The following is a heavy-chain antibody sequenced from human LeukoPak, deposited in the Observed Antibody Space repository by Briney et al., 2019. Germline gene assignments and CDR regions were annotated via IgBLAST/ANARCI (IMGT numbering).Heavy chain of an antibody. V-gene: IGHV3-15*01. Sequence: PGGSLRLSCAASGFTFSNAWMSWVRQAPGKGLEWVGRIKSKTDGGTTDYAAPVKGRFTISRDDSKNTLYLQMNSLKTEDTAVYYCTTGYGSGSYFVIADVWGKGTTVTISS. CDR2: IKSKTDGGTT. J-gene: IGHJ6*04. CDR3: TTGYGSGSYFVIADV. D-gene: IGHD3-10*01. CDR1: GFTFSNAW.